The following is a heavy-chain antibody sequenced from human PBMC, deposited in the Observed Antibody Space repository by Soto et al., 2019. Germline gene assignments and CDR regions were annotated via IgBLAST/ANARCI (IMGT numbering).Heavy chain of an antibody. CDR2: IWYDGSNK. CDR1: GFTFSSYG. J-gene: IGHJ6*03. D-gene: IGHD6-13*01. Sequence: GESLKISCAASGFTFSSYGMHWVRQAPGKGLEWVAVIWYDGSNKYYADSVKGRFTISRDNSKNTLYLQMNSLRAEDTAVYYCARYIAADYYYYYYMDVWGKGTTVTVSS. V-gene: IGHV3-33*01. CDR3: ARYIAADYYYYYYMDV.